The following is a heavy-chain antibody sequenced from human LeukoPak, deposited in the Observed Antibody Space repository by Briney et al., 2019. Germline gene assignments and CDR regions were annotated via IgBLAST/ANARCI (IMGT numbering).Heavy chain of an antibody. J-gene: IGHJ6*02. CDR3: ARESSGRGMDV. Sequence: PGGSLRLSCAASGFTFSSYGMHWVRQAPGKGLVWVSRINSDGSSTSYADSVKGRFTISRDNAKNTLYLQMNSLRAEDTAVYYCARESSGRGMDVWGQGTTVTVSS. CDR2: INSDGSST. V-gene: IGHV3-74*01. CDR1: GFTFSSYG. D-gene: IGHD6-19*01.